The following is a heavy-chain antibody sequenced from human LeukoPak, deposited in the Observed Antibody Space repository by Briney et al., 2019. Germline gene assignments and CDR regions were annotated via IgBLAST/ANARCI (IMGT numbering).Heavy chain of an antibody. V-gene: IGHV4-59*01. Sequence: PSETLSLTCTVSGGSISSYYWSWIRQPPGKGLEWIGYIYYSGSTNYNPSLKSRVTISVDTSKNQFSLKLSSVTAADTAVYYCARARYCSGGSCYFDYWGQRTLVTVSS. D-gene: IGHD2-15*01. CDR3: ARARYCSGGSCYFDY. J-gene: IGHJ4*02. CDR2: IYYSGST. CDR1: GGSISSYY.